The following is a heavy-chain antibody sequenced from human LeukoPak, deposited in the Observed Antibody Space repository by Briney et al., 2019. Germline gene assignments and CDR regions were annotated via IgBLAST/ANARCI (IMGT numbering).Heavy chain of an antibody. J-gene: IGHJ4*02. CDR2: ISYDGSNK. D-gene: IGHD2-2*01. V-gene: IGHV3-30-3*01. CDR1: GFTFSSYA. Sequence: GGSLRLSCAASGFTFSSYAMHWVRQAPGKGLEWVAVISYDGSNKYYADSVKGRFTISRDNSKNTLYLQMNSLRAGDTAVYYCARDRDGCSSTSCYAGGFDYWGQGTLVTVSS. CDR3: ARDRDGCSSTSCYAGGFDY.